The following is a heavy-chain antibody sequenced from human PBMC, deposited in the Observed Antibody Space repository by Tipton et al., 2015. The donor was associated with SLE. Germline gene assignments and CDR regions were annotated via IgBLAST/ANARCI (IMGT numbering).Heavy chain of an antibody. CDR1: GGSISSHY. J-gene: IGHJ4*02. Sequence: TLSLTCTVSGGSISSHYWSWIRQPPGKGLEWIGYIYYSGSTNYNPSLKSRVTISVDTSKNQFSLKLNSVTAADTAVYYCARSMRVGSEDYWGQGTLVTVSS. V-gene: IGHV4-59*11. CDR3: ARSMRVGSEDY. CDR2: IYYSGST. D-gene: IGHD6-19*01.